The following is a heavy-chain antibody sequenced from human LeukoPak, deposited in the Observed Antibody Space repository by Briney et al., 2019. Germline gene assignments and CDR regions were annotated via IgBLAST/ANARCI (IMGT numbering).Heavy chain of an antibody. D-gene: IGHD2-21*01. CDR3: AKDFNRLGYYFDY. CDR1: GFTFSSYS. Sequence: GGSLRLSCAASGFTFSSYSMNWVRQAPCKGLEWVAVTSYDGSNKYYADSVRGRFTISRDNSKNTLYLQMNSLRAEDTAVYFCAKDFNRLGYYFDYWGQGTLVTVSS. J-gene: IGHJ4*02. CDR2: TSYDGSNK. V-gene: IGHV3-30*18.